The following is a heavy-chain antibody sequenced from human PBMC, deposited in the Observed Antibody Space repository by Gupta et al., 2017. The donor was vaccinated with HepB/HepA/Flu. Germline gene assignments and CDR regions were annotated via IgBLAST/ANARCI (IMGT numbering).Heavy chain of an antibody. V-gene: IGHV3-74*01. J-gene: IGHJ4*02. D-gene: IGHD3-10*01. CDR3: GRDAFGERDY. CDR2: INSDGSRI. Sequence: EAQVDESGGGVVQAGGALRLSCVASEFTFSNYGMHWFRQAPGKGLVWVSRINSDGSRIDYADSVKGRFTITRDNAKKSLYLQMNSMRAEDTAVYCCGRDAFGERDYWGQGVLVTVSS. CDR1: EFTFSNYG.